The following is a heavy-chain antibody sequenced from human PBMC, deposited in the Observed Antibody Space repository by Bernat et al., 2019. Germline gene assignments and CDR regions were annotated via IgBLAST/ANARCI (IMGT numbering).Heavy chain of an antibody. V-gene: IGHV1-69*01. CDR2: IIPIFCTA. J-gene: IGHJ4*02. CDR3: ASEVDTSTSFYDY. Sequence: QVQLVQSGAEVKKPGSSVKVSCKASGGTFSSYAFSWVRQAPGQGLEWMGGIIPIFCTANYAQKLQGRVKITADESTSTAYMELSSLRSEDTAVYYCASEVDTSTSFYDYWGQGTLVTVSS. D-gene: IGHD5-18*01. CDR1: GGTFSSYA.